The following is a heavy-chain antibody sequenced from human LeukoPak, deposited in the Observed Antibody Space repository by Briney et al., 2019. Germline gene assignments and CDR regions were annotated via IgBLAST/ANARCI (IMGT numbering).Heavy chain of an antibody. V-gene: IGHV4-59*11. CDR1: GVSISNHY. CDR3: ARDQYHGSGTYAWFDP. J-gene: IGHJ5*02. CDR2: MSFSGRT. D-gene: IGHD3-10*01. Sequence: SQTLSLTCIASGVSISNHYWSWIRQPPGKILEWIGFMSFSGRTNHNPSFKTRVTIPLDTSKNQFSLRLNSVTPTAPAVIYFARDQYHGSGTYAWFDPWGQGTLVTVS.